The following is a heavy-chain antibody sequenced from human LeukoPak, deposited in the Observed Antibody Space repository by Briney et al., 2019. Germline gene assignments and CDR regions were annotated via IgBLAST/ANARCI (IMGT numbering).Heavy chain of an antibody. CDR2: IYYTGST. CDR1: GVSISSGDYY. J-gene: IGHJ4*02. D-gene: IGHD3-3*01. V-gene: IGHV4-30-4*08. Sequence: SETLSLTCTVSGVSISSGDYYWSWIRQPPGKGLEWIGYIYYTGSTDYNPSLKSRVTMSVDTSKNQFSLKLSSVTAADTAVYYCARAKRGITIFGVVIDNFDYWGQGTLVTVSS. CDR3: ARAKRGITIFGVVIDNFDY.